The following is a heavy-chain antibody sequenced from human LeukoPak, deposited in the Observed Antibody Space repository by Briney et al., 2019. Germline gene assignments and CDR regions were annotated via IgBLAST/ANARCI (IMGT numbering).Heavy chain of an antibody. J-gene: IGHJ5*02. CDR1: GFTFSGHW. CDR2: SKSDGSST. CDR3: ARSDWFDP. Sequence: GGSLRLSCAASGFTFSGHWRHWVRQVPGKGLVWVSRSKSDGSSTSYADSVKGRFTISRDNAKNTLYLQMNSLRVEDTAVYYCARSDWFDPWGQGTLVIVSS. V-gene: IGHV3-74*01.